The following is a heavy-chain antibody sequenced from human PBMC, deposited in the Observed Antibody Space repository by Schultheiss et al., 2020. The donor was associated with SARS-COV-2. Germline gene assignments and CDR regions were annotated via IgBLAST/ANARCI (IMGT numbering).Heavy chain of an antibody. CDR3: ARDLFVHDPHDYGDYPFGY. Sequence: SETLSLTCTVSGGSITSYSWNWIRQPPGKGLEWIGEINHSGATNYNPSLKSRVTISVDTSKNQFSLKLSSVTAADTAVYYCARDLFVHDPHDYGDYPFGYWGQGTLVTVSS. D-gene: IGHD4-17*01. J-gene: IGHJ4*02. CDR2: INHSGAT. V-gene: IGHV4-34*01. CDR1: GGSITSYS.